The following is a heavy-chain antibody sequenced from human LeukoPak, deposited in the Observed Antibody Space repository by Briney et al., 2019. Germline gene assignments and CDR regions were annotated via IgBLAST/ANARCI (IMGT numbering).Heavy chain of an antibody. Sequence: GASVKASCKASGYTFTSYDINWVRQATGQGLEWMGWMNPNSGNTGYAQKFQGRVTMTTNTSISTAYMELSSLRSEDTAVYYCARREYGSGSYHLVYWGQGTLVTVSS. D-gene: IGHD3-10*01. CDR3: ARREYGSGSYHLVY. CDR1: GYTFTSYD. J-gene: IGHJ4*02. CDR2: MNPNSGNT. V-gene: IGHV1-8*01.